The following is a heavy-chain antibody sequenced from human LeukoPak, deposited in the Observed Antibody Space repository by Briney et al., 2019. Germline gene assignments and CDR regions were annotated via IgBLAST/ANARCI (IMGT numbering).Heavy chain of an antibody. CDR2: IYYSGST. CDR1: GGSISSYY. J-gene: IGHJ6*03. D-gene: IGHD6-25*01. CDR3: ARVDPGSGYYHYYYMDV. Sequence: PSETLSLTCTVSGGSISSYYWSWFRQPPGKGLEWIGYIYYSGSTNYNPSLKSRVTISVDTSKNQFSLKLSSVTAADTAVYYCARVDPGSGYYHYYYMDVWGKGTTVTVSS. V-gene: IGHV4-59*01.